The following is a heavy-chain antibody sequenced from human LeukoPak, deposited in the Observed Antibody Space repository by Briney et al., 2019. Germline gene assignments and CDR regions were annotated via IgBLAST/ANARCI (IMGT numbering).Heavy chain of an antibody. D-gene: IGHD4-17*01. CDR3: AADPGHYGDYDFDY. V-gene: IGHV1-69*05. CDR2: IIPIFGTA. Sequence: SVKVSCKASGGTFSSYAISWVRQAPGQGLEWMGGIIPIFGTANYAQKFQERVTITRDMSTSTAYMELSSLRSEDTAVYYCAADPGHYGDYDFDYWGQGTLVTVSS. J-gene: IGHJ4*02. CDR1: GGTFSSYA.